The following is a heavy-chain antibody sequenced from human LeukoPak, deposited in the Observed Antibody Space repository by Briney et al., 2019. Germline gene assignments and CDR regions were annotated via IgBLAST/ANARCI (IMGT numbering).Heavy chain of an antibody. CDR3: ARAYNTWRY. CDR2: ISSSSSTI. Sequence: GGSLRLSCAASGFTFSSYSMNWVRQAPGKGLEWVSYISSSSSTIYYADSVKGRFTISRDNAKNSLYLQMNSLRAEDTAVYYCARAYNTWRYWGQGTMVTVSS. D-gene: IGHD5-24*01. V-gene: IGHV3-48*04. J-gene: IGHJ3*01. CDR1: GFTFSSYS.